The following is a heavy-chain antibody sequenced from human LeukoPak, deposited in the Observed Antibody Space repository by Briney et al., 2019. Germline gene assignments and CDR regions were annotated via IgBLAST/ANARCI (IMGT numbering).Heavy chain of an antibody. J-gene: IGHJ4*02. V-gene: IGHV3-7*01. CDR2: VKQDGSKN. CDR1: GSTFTKDR. D-gene: IGHD1-26*01. Sequence: PGGPLRLSCVASGSTFTKDRMSWVRPAPGKGLEWVVNVKQDGSKNYYGVSAKCQFTSSRDNAKNSWDLQMHRLRAEDTAVYYCAGAPRLAARGPGTLVTVS. CDR3: AGAPRLAA.